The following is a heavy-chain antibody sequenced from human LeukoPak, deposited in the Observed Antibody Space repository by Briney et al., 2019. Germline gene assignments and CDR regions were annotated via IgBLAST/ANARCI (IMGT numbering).Heavy chain of an antibody. V-gene: IGHV4-59*01. Sequence: SQTLSLTCTVSGGSISSYYWSWIRQPPGKGLEWIGYIYYSGSTDYNPSLKSRVTISVDTSKNQFSLKLSSVTAADTAVYYCARERFFLDPWGQGTLVTVSS. CDR2: IYYSGST. D-gene: IGHD3-3*01. CDR3: ARERFFLDP. CDR1: GGSISSYY. J-gene: IGHJ5*02.